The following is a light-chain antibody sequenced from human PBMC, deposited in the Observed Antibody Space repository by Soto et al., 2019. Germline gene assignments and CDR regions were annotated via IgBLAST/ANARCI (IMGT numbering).Light chain of an antibody. J-gene: IGLJ1*01. CDR1: SSNVGSNS. CDR2: SNN. Sequence: QPVLTQPPSASGAPGQRVIVSCSGGSSNVGSNSVNWYQHLPGSAPKLLIFSNNQRPSGVPDRLSGSKSGTSASLAIGGLQSDDEADYYCAAWDDSLSAYVFGSGTKLTVL. CDR3: AAWDDSLSAYV. V-gene: IGLV1-44*01.